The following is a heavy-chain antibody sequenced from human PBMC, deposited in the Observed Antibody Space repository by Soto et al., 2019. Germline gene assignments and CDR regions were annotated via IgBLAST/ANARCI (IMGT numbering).Heavy chain of an antibody. D-gene: IGHD6-13*01. Sequence: QAQVVQSGAEVRKPGSSVKLSCKASEGTFNSYAIAWVRQAPGQGLEWMGGIIPYYNTLNYAQKFQDRVTITADDSKNTVYMELSSLSSDDTAVYFCARGASRWYPYFFDSWAQGTLVTVSS. V-gene: IGHV1-69*01. CDR2: IIPYYNTL. CDR3: ARGASRWYPYFFDS. J-gene: IGHJ4*02. CDR1: EGTFNSYA.